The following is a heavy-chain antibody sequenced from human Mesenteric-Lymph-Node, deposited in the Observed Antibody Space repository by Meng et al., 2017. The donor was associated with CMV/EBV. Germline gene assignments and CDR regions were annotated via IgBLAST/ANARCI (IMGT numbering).Heavy chain of an antibody. CDR1: GFTFSNYA. CDR2: TLFDGSDN. Sequence: GESLKISCAASGFTFSNYAMHWVRQAPGKGLEWVTFTLFDGSDNHYRDSVKGRFTISRDNSRNTLYLQMNNLRPEDTAFYYCARAFPRSTVFGVVFDYWGQGTLVTVSS. D-gene: IGHD3-3*01. J-gene: IGHJ4*02. CDR3: ARAFPRSTVFGVVFDY. V-gene: IGHV3-30*02.